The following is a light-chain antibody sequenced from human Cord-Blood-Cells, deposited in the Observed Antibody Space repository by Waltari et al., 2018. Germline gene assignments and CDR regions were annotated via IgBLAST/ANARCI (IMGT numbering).Light chain of an antibody. Sequence: SYELTQPPSVSVSPGQTARITCSGDALPKQYAYWYQRKPGQAPVLVIYKDSERPSGIAERCSGSSSGKTVTLTISGVQAEDEADYYCQSADSSGTYVVFGGGTKLTVL. CDR2: KDS. CDR1: ALPKQY. V-gene: IGLV3-25*02. CDR3: QSADSSGTYVV. J-gene: IGLJ2*01.